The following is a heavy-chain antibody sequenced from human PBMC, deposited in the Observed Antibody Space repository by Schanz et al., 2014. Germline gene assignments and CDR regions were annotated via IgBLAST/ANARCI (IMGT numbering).Heavy chain of an antibody. CDR1: GFTFSSYA. CDR3: ASPSGYSDYGSYFDF. D-gene: IGHD5-12*01. V-gene: IGHV3-30-3*01. CDR2: ISNDGSIK. J-gene: IGHJ4*02. Sequence: QVQLLQFGGGVVRPGRSLRLSCAASGFTFSSYAMHWVRQAPGKGLEWMALISNDGSIKYYADSVEGRFTISRNNSRIALYLQRNSLRTEDTAVYYCASPSGYSDYGSYFDFWGQGTLVTVSS.